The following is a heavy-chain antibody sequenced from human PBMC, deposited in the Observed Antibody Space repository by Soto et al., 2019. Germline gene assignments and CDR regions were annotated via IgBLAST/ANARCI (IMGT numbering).Heavy chain of an antibody. Sequence: QVQLAESGGGVVQPGRSLRLSCAASGFSFRSYGMHWVRQAPGKGLEWVAVIWNDGSMKYYADSVKGRFTISRDNSESTLFLQMNSLRAEDTAVYYCAAWHQLLSLSSFDIWGQGTMVTVSS. D-gene: IGHD2-21*02. V-gene: IGHV3-33*01. CDR3: AAWHQLLSLSSFDI. CDR2: IWNDGSMK. J-gene: IGHJ3*02. CDR1: GFSFRSYG.